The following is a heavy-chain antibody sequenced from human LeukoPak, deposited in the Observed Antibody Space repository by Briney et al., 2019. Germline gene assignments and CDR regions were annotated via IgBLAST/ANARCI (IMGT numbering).Heavy chain of an antibody. D-gene: IGHD2-15*01. V-gene: IGHV4-30-4*08. Sequence: SETLSLTCTVSGGSISSGGYYWSWIRQPPGKGLEWIGYIYYSGSTYYNPSLKSRVTISVDTSKNQFSLKLSSVTAADTAVYYCARDRRGGTTDYWGQGTLVTVSS. CDR1: GGSISSGGYY. J-gene: IGHJ4*02. CDR3: ARDRRGGTTDY. CDR2: IYYSGST.